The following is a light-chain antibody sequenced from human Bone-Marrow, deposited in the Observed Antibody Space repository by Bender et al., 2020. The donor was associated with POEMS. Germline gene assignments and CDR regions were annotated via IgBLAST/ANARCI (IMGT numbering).Light chain of an antibody. CDR1: SSDVGAYDY. J-gene: IGLJ2*01. CDR3: CSHAGRFTFV. V-gene: IGLV2-14*01. CDR2: EVT. Sequence: QSALTQPASVSGSPGQSLTISCTGSSSDVGAYDYFTWYQQHPGKAPRLIIFEVTNRPSGVSHRFSGSKSGNTASLTISGLQGEDEADYYCCSHAGRFTFVFGGGTTLTVL.